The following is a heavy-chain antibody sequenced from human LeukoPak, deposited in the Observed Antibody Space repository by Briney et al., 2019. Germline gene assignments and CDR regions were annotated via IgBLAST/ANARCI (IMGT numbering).Heavy chain of an antibody. V-gene: IGHV3-20*04. CDR3: AREYYYDSSGYQFDY. D-gene: IGHD3-22*01. J-gene: IGHJ4*02. CDR1: GFTFDDYG. CDR2: INWNGGST. Sequence: GGSLRLSCAASGFTFDDYGMSWVCQAPGKGLEWVSGINWNGGSTGYADSVKGRFTISRDNAKNSLYLQVNSLRAEDTALYYCAREYYYDSSGYQFDYWGQGTLVTVSS.